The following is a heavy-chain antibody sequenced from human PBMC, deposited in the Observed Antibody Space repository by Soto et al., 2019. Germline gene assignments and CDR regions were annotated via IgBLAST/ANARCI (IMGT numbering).Heavy chain of an antibody. D-gene: IGHD3-10*01. J-gene: IGHJ6*03. CDR3: ARGRGYYYGSGSYYRGYYYYMDV. Sequence: YYWSWIRQPPGKGLEWIGEINHSGSTNYNPSLKSRVTISVDTSKNQFSLKLSSATAADTAVYYCARGRGYYYGSGSYYRGYYYYMDVWGKGTTVTVSS. V-gene: IGHV4-34*01. CDR1: YY. CDR2: INHSGST.